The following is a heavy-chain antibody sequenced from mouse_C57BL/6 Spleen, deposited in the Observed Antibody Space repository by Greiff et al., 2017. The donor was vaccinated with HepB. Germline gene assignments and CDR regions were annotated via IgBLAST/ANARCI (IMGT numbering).Heavy chain of an antibody. CDR1: GFTFSSYA. V-gene: IGHV5-4*03. CDR2: ISDGGSYT. D-gene: IGHD1-1*01. CDR3: ARGDYYGSSDWYFDV. J-gene: IGHJ1*03. Sequence: EVRLVESGGGLVKPGGSLKLSCAASGFTFSSYAMSWVRQTPEKRLEWVATISDGGSYTYYPDNVKGRFTISRDNAKNNLYLQMSHLKSEDTAMYYCARGDYYGSSDWYFDVWGTGTTVTVSS.